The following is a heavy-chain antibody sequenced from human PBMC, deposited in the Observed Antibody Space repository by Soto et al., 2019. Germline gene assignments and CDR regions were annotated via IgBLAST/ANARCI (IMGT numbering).Heavy chain of an antibody. V-gene: IGHV3-23*01. D-gene: IGHD2-2*01. CDR1: GFTFSAYT. CDR2: IIQSGET. J-gene: IGHJ4*02. Sequence: GGSLRLSCAASGFTFSAYTMSWVRQAPGEGLEWVSGIIQSGETFYADSVKGRFTISRDNSNNMLYLQMHSLRADDTAVYYCAMYHQPDGPWPFDHWGQGTLVTVSS. CDR3: AMYHQPDGPWPFDH.